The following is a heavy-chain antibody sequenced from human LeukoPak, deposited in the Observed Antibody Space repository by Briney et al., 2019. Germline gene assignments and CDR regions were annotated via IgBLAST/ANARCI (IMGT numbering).Heavy chain of an antibody. CDR2: ISYDGSNK. CDR3: AKDWTTVTTSNWFDP. J-gene: IGHJ5*02. Sequence: GGSLRLSCAASGFTFSSYGMHWVRQAPGKGVEWVAVISYDGSNKYYADSVKGRFTISRDNSKNTLYLQMNSLRAEDTAVYYCAKDWTTVTTSNWFDPWGQGTLVTVSS. D-gene: IGHD4-17*01. V-gene: IGHV3-30*18. CDR1: GFTFSSYG.